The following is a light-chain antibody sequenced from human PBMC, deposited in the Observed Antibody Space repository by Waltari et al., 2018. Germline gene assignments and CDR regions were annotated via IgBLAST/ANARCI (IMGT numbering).Light chain of an antibody. CDR1: SSDVWSYNL. CDR3: CSYVRDITWV. Sequence: QSALTQPASVSGSPGQSITISCTGTSSDVWSYNLVSWYQHHPGKAPKLMIYEGTQRPSGGSYRLSGSKSGDTASLTISGLQAEDEADYYCCSYVRDITWVFGGGTKLTVL. CDR2: EGT. J-gene: IGLJ3*02. V-gene: IGLV2-23*01.